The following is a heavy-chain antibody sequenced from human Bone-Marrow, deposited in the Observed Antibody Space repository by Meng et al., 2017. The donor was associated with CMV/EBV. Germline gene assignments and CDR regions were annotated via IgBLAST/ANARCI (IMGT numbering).Heavy chain of an antibody. CDR2: IIPIFGTA. D-gene: IGHD4-23*01. CDR1: GSTVSSYA. V-gene: IGHV1-69*12. J-gene: IGHJ4*02. Sequence: QVQSVQSGAEVKKPGSSGKVSCKASGSTVSSYAISWVRQAPGQGLEWMGGIIPIFGTANYAQKFQGRVTITADESTSTAYMELSSLRSEDTAVYYCARDIPPTVGYFDYWGQGTLVTVSS. CDR3: ARDIPPTVGYFDY.